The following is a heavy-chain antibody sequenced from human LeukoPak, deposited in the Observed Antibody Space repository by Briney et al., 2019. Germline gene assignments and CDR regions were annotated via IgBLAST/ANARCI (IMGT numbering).Heavy chain of an antibody. Sequence: ASGTLACKASGYTFTSYATNWVRQAPGQGLGWMGSINTNTVNPTYAQGFTGRFVFSLDSSVSTAYLQISSLKAEDTAVYYCARDIILYCSSTSCYNRDYDYGMDVWGQGTTVTVSS. V-gene: IGHV7-4-1*02. CDR1: GYTFTSYA. CDR3: ARDIILYCSSTSCYNRDYDYGMDV. CDR2: INTNTVNP. J-gene: IGHJ6*02. D-gene: IGHD2-2*02.